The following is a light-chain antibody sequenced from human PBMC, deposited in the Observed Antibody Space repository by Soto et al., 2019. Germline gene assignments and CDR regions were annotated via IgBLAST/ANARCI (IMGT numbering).Light chain of an antibody. CDR3: SSCTSSSTLV. Sequence: QSALTQPASVSGSPGQSITISCTGTASDIGGYNYVSWYQQPPGKAPQLTIYEVSNRPSGVSNRFSGSKSGNTASLTISGLQAEDEADYYCSSCTSSSTLVFGGGTKVTVL. CDR2: EVS. V-gene: IGLV2-14*01. CDR1: ASDIGGYNY. J-gene: IGLJ2*01.